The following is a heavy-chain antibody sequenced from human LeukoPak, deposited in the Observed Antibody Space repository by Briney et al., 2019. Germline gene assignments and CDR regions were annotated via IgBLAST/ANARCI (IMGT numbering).Heavy chain of an antibody. J-gene: IGHJ6*03. Sequence: GGSLRLSCAASGFIFSSYAMSWVRQAPGKGLEWVSYGGSGGSTYYADSVNGRFTVSRDNSKSTLYLQMNSLTAEDTAVYYCAKMRGQYYHSYYMDAWGKGTTVTVSS. V-gene: IGHV3-23*01. CDR2: GGSGGST. CDR3: AKMRGQYYHSYYMDA. CDR1: GFIFSSYA.